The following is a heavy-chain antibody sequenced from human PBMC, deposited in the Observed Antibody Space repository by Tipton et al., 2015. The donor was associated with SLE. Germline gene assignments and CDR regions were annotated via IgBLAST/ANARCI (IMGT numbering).Heavy chain of an antibody. D-gene: IGHD3-16*01. CDR3: ARTPAFGGVVFDF. CDR1: GFTLTTYE. Sequence: SLRLSCAVSGFTLTTYEMNWVRQAPGKGLEWIAYISRGSGSTIYYADSVKGRFTISRDNAKSSLYLQMNSLRAEDTAVYSCARTPAFGGVVFDFWGQGTLVTVSS. J-gene: IGHJ4*02. CDR2: ISRGSGSTI. V-gene: IGHV3-48*03.